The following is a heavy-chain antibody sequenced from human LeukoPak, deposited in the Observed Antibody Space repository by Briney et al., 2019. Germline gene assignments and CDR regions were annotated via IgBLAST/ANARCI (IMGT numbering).Heavy chain of an antibody. D-gene: IGHD2-15*01. J-gene: IGHJ4*02. CDR3: AKSIGGVVVVAADY. Sequence: GGSLRLSCAASGFTFSTYAMTWVRQAPGKGLEWVSVISGSGGSTYYADSVKGRFTLSRDNSKNTIYLQMNSLRDEDTAVYYCAKSIGGVVVVAADYWGQGTLVTVSS. CDR1: GFTFSTYA. CDR2: ISGSGGST. V-gene: IGHV3-23*01.